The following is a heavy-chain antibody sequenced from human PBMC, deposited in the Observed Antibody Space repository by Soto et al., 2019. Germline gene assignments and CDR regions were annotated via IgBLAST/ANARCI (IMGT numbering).Heavy chain of an antibody. CDR3: ARHGGRGEAY. CDR2: AYYSGST. CDR1: GHSIDSNY. D-gene: IGHD3-16*01. J-gene: IGHJ4*02. Sequence: SETLALTCMVSGHSIDSNYSSCNRQPPGKGLEWIGYAYYSGSTYYNPSLKSRVTISVDTSKNQFSLKLSSVTAADPAVYYCARHGGRGEAYWGQGTLVTVSS. V-gene: IGHV4-59*08.